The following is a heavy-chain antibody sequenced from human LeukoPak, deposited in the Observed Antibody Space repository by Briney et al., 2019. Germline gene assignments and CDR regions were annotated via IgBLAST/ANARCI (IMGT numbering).Heavy chain of an antibody. Sequence: GGSLRLSCAASGFTFSSYAMSWVRQAPGKGLEWVSAISGSGGSTYYADSVKGRFTISRDNSKNTLYLQMNSLRAEDTAVYYCAKDLYRGYYDSSGYYSNGAFDIWGQGTMVTVSS. J-gene: IGHJ3*02. CDR1: GFTFSSYA. D-gene: IGHD3-22*01. CDR3: AKDLYRGYYDSSGYYSNGAFDI. V-gene: IGHV3-23*01. CDR2: ISGSGGST.